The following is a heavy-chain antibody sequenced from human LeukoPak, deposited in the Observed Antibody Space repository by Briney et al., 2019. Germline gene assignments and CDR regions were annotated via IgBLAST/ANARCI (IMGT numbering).Heavy chain of an antibody. CDR2: IYSGGST. V-gene: IGHV3-66*04. Sequence: GGSLRLSCAASGFTVSSNYSSWVRQAPGEGLEWASVIYSGGSTYYADSVKGRFTISRDNAKNSLYLQMNSLRAEDTAVYYCAGPFYYDNNGGEGILVGGEGTTVTVSS. CDR1: GFTVSSNY. D-gene: IGHD3-22*01. J-gene: IGHJ6*01. CDR3: AGPFYYDNNGGEGILV.